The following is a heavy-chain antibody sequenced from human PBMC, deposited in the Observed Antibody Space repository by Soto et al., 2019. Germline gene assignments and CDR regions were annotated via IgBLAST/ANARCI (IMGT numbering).Heavy chain of an antibody. CDR3: ARDSQYCSGGSCSPSYGMDV. CDR2: ISSSSSYI. V-gene: IGHV3-21*01. Sequence: GGSLRLSCAASGFTFSSYSMNWVRQAPGKGLEWVSSISSSSSYIYYADSVKGRFTISRDNAKNSLYLQMNSLRAEDTAVYYCARDSQYCSGGSCSPSYGMDVWGQGTTVTVS. D-gene: IGHD2-15*01. CDR1: GFTFSSYS. J-gene: IGHJ6*02.